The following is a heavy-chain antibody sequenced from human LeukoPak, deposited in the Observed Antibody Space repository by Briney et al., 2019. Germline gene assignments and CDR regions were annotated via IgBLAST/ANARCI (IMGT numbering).Heavy chain of an antibody. Sequence: VASVKVSCKASGYTFTGYYMHWVRQAPGQGLEWMGWINPNSGGTNYAQKFQGRVTMTRDTSISTAYMELSRLRSDDTAVYYCASPRKDLMTGYSTFDYWGQGTLVTVSS. CDR3: ASPRKDLMTGYSTFDY. J-gene: IGHJ4*02. CDR1: GYTFTGYY. CDR2: INPNSGGT. D-gene: IGHD3-9*01. V-gene: IGHV1-2*02.